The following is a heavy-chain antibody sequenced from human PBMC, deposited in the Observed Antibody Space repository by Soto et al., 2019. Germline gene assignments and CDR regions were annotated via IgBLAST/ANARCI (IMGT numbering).Heavy chain of an antibody. D-gene: IGHD3-22*01. CDR1: GGSISSYY. V-gene: IGHV4-59*01. Sequence: PSETLSLTCTVSGGSISSYYWSWIRQPPGKGLEWIGYIYYSGSTNYNPSLKSRVTISVDTSKNQFSLKLTSVTAADTAVYYCARDRSYYYDSSGFYGFDYWGQGTLVTVSS. J-gene: IGHJ4*02. CDR3: ARDRSYYYDSSGFYGFDY. CDR2: IYYSGST.